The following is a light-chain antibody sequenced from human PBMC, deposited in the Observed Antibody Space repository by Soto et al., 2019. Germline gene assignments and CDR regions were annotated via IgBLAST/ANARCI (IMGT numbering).Light chain of an antibody. V-gene: IGKV3-20*01. CDR2: GAS. Sequence: EIVLTQSPATLSLSPGERATLSCGSGQSVTSNYLAWYQQKPGQAPRLLIYGASRRATGIPDRFTGSGSGTDFTLTISRLEPEDFAVYYCQQYVSSPWAFGQGTKVDIK. CDR1: QSVTSNY. CDR3: QQYVSSPWA. J-gene: IGKJ1*01.